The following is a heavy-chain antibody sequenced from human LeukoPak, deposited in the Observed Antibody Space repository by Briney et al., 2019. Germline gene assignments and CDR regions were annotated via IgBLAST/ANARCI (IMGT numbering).Heavy chain of an antibody. CDR2: INHSGST. V-gene: IGHV4-34*01. CDR3: ARHMGFGYYYMDV. CDR1: GGSFSGYY. Sequence: SETLSLTCAVYGGSFSGYYWSWIRQPPGKGLEWIGEINHSGSTNYNPSLKSRVTISVDTSKNQFSLKLSSVTAADTAVYYCARHMGFGYYYMDVWGKGTTVTVSS. D-gene: IGHD2-21*01. J-gene: IGHJ6*03.